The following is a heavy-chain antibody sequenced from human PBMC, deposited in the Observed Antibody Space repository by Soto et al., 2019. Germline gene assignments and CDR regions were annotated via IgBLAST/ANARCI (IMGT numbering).Heavy chain of an antibody. V-gene: IGHV3-73*01. CDR3: IKGITVAGTDY. J-gene: IGHJ4*02. CDR1: GFTFSGSA. D-gene: IGHD6-19*01. CDR2: IRSKANDYAT. Sequence: PGGSLRLSCAASGFTFSGSAMHWVRQASGKGLEWVGRIRSKANDYATAYTGSVKGRFIISRDDSKNTAYLQMNSLRTEDTAVYSCIKGITVAGTDYWGQGTLVTVSS.